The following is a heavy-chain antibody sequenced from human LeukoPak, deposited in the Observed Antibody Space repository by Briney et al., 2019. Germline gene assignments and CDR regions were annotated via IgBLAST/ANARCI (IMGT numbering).Heavy chain of an antibody. J-gene: IGHJ4*02. V-gene: IGHV4-30-2*01. CDR2: IYHSGST. D-gene: IGHD3-3*01. CDR3: ARDWSGLIDY. Sequence: PSQTLSLTCAVSGGSISSGGYSWSWIRQPPGKGLEWIGYIYHSGSTYYNPSLKSRVTISVDRSKNQFSLKLSSVTAADTAVYYCARDWSGLIDYWGQGTLVTVSP. CDR1: GGSISSGGYS.